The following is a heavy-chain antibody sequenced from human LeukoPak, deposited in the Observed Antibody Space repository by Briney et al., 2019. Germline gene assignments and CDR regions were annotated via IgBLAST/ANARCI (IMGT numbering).Heavy chain of an antibody. D-gene: IGHD5/OR15-5a*01. Sequence: GGFLRLSCAASGFTFRSYDMHWVRQTPGRGLEWLSAIGIGDDTHYPDSVKGRFTISRENAKNSLYLQMNSLRDGDTAVYYCVRGGIRVSGIDAFDIWGQGTMVTVSS. CDR3: VRGGIRVSGIDAFDI. J-gene: IGHJ3*02. V-gene: IGHV3-13*01. CDR1: GFTFRSYD. CDR2: IGIGDDT.